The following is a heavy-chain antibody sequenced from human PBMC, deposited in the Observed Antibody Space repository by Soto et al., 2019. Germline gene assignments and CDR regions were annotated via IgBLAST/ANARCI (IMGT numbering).Heavy chain of an antibody. V-gene: IGHV4-59*08. Sequence: ASEILSLTCTVSGGSISSYYWSWIRQPPGKGLEWIGYVYYSGSTNYNPSLKSRVTISVDTSKNQFSLKLSSVTAADTAVYYCARRYCSSTSCYNWFDPWGQGTLVTVSS. CDR2: VYYSGST. D-gene: IGHD2-2*01. CDR3: ARRYCSSTSCYNWFDP. J-gene: IGHJ5*02. CDR1: GGSISSYY.